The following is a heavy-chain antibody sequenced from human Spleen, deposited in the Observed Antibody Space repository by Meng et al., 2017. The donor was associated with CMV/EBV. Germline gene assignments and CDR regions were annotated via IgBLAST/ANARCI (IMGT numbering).Heavy chain of an antibody. CDR1: GFSFNNYG. CDR2: IQYDGSNK. J-gene: IGHJ6*02. D-gene: IGHD1-7*01. V-gene: IGHV3-30*02. CDR3: AKFSGTTIHYYYGMDV. Sequence: GESLKISCAASGFSFNNYGIHWVRQAPGKGLEWVAFIQYDGSNKYYADSVKGRFTISRDNSKNTLYLQMNSLRAEDTAVYYCAKFSGTTIHYYYGMDVWGQGTTVTVSS.